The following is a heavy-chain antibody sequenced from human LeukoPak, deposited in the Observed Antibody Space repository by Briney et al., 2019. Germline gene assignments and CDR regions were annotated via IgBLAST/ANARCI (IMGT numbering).Heavy chain of an antibody. V-gene: IGHV4-39*07. Sequence: PSETLSLTCTVPGGSISSSSYYWGWIRQPPGKGLEWIGSIYYSGSTYYNPSLKSRVTISVDTSKNQFSLQLNSVTPEDTAVYYCARDRPSDTGYCSSTSCYGQSIVWFDPWGQGTLVTVSS. CDR2: IYYSGST. J-gene: IGHJ5*02. D-gene: IGHD2-2*01. CDR1: GGSISSSSYY. CDR3: ARDRPSDTGYCSSTSCYGQSIVWFDP.